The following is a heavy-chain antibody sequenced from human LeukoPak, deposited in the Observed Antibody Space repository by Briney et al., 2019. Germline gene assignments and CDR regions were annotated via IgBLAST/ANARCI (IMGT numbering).Heavy chain of an antibody. CDR2: INVDGSRT. CDR3: RHGNSSGDY. D-gene: IGHD6-6*01. Sequence: GGSLRLSCIASGFTFSTSWMNWVRQPPGKGLVWVSRINVDGSRTVYADSVKGRFTTSRDNAKNALYLQMNSLRAGDTAVYYCRHGNSSGDYWGQGTLVTVSS. V-gene: IGHV3-74*01. J-gene: IGHJ4*02. CDR1: GFTFSTSW.